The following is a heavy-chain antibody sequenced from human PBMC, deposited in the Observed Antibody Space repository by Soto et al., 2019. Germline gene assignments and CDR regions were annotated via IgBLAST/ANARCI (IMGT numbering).Heavy chain of an antibody. Sequence: GGSLRLSCAASGFTFSNFEMHWVRQAPGKGLEWVSYINTAGSTKYYAESVKGRFTISRDNARNSLFLQMNSLRAEDTAVYYCARAEXSSPDCLTAYYSYGLDVWGQGSTVTVSS. CDR2: INTAGSTK. J-gene: IGHJ6*02. CDR3: ARAEXSSPDCLTAYYSYGLDV. V-gene: IGHV3-48*03. CDR1: GFTFSNFE. D-gene: IGHD3-9*01.